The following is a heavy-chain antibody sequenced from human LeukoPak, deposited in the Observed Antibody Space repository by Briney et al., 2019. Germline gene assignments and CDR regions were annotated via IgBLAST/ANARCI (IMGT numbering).Heavy chain of an antibody. J-gene: IGHJ3*02. CDR2: IHYSEST. CDR1: VGSISTYY. V-gene: IGHV4-59*08. Sequence: SETLSLTCTVSVGSISTYYWSCIRQPPGKGLEWIGYIHYSESTNYNPSLKSRVTISVDTSKNQFSLKLSSVTAADTAVYFCVRHLAGGARRAVDMWGQGTMVTVSS. CDR3: VRHLAGGARRAVDM. D-gene: IGHD1-1*01.